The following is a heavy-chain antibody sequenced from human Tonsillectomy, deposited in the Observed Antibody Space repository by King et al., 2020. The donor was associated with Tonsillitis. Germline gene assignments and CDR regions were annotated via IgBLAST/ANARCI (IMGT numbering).Heavy chain of an antibody. D-gene: IGHD6-19*01. CDR1: GYIFTDDY. J-gene: IGHJ4*02. V-gene: IGHV1-2*02. CDR2: INPNSWGS. CDR3: ATYNVEVAGFDY. Sequence: QLVQSGAELKKPGASVKVSCNASGYIFTDDYMHLVRQSPVQGLDWIGWINPNSWGSNSAQKSQGRVTMTRDTSISTAYMELSRLRSDDTAVFYCATYNVEVAGFDYWGQGTLVTVSS.